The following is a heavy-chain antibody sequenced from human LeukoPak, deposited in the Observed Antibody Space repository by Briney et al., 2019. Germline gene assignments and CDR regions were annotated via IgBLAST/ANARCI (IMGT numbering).Heavy chain of an antibody. CDR1: GFTFSSYG. D-gene: IGHD6-19*01. CDR3: AKDSSGWYFDY. Sequence: ALRLSCAASGFTFSSYGMHWVRQAPGKGLEWVAVISYDGSNKYYADSVKGRFTISRDNSKNTLYLQMNSLRAADTAVYYCAKDSSGWYFDYWDQGTLVTVSS. V-gene: IGHV3-30*18. J-gene: IGHJ4*02. CDR2: ISYDGSNK.